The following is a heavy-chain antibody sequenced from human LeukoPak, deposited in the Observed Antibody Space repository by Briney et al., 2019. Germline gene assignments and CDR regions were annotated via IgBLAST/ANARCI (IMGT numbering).Heavy chain of an antibody. V-gene: IGHV3-74*01. Sequence: GSLRLSCAAPGFTFSRYWMHWVRQAPGKGLVWVSRINSDGSSTSYADSVKGRFTISRDNAKNTLYLRMNSLRAEDTAVYYCARGNDILTHNMGQHWGQGTLVTVSS. CDR1: GFTFSRYW. CDR3: ARGNDILTHNMGQH. CDR2: INSDGSST. D-gene: IGHD3-9*01. J-gene: IGHJ1*01.